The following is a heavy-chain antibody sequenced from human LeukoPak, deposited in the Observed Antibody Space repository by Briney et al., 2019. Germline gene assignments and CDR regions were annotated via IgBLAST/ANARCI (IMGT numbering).Heavy chain of an antibody. CDR3: ARLRGYYGSGSYYIPNWFDP. CDR1: GGSISSSLYY. D-gene: IGHD3-10*01. CDR2: IYYSGST. V-gene: IGHV4-39*01. Sequence: SETLSLTCTVSGGSISSSLYYWGWIRQPPGKGLEWIGTIYYSGSTYYNPSLKSRVTISVDTSKNQFSLKLSSVTAADTAVYYCARLRGYYGSGSYYIPNWFDPWGQGTLVTVSS. J-gene: IGHJ5*02.